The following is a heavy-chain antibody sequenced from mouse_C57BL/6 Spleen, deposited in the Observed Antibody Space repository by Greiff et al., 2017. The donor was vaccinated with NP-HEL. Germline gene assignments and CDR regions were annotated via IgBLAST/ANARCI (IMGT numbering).Heavy chain of an antibody. V-gene: IGHV5-9*01. Sequence: EVQVVESGGGLVKPGGSLKLSCAASGFTFSSYTMSWVRQTPEKRLEWVATISGGGGNTYYPDSVKGRFTISRDNDKNTLYLQMSSLRSEDTALYYCARQKDYYSNYYWYFDVWGTGTTVTVSS. CDR2: ISGGGGNT. D-gene: IGHD2-5*01. CDR3: ARQKDYYSNYYWYFDV. J-gene: IGHJ1*03. CDR1: GFTFSSYT.